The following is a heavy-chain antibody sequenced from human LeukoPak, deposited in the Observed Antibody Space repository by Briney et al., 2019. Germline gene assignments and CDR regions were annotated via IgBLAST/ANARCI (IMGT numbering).Heavy chain of an antibody. CDR2: ISAYHGNT. V-gene: IGHV1-18*01. J-gene: IGHJ4*02. Sequence: ASVKVSCKASGYTFTSYGISWVRQAPGQGLEWMGWISAYHGNTNYAQKLQGRVTMTTDTSTSTAYMELKSLRSDDTAVYYCARDLGPIVGAYFDYWGQGTLVTVSS. D-gene: IGHD1-26*01. CDR3: ARDLGPIVGAYFDY. CDR1: GYTFTSYG.